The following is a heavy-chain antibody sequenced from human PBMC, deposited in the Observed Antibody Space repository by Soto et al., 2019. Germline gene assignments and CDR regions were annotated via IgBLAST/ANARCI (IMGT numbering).Heavy chain of an antibody. J-gene: IGHJ4*02. Sequence: DVQLVESGGGLVQPGRSLRLSCAASGFTFDDYAMHWVRQAPGKGLEWVSGISWNSGSIGYADSVKGRFTISRDNAKNSLYLQMNSLRAEDTALYYCAKADTWEGQWLPIPGDWGQGTLVTVSS. CDR2: ISWNSGSI. V-gene: IGHV3-9*01. D-gene: IGHD6-19*01. CDR1: GFTFDDYA. CDR3: AKADTWEGQWLPIPGD.